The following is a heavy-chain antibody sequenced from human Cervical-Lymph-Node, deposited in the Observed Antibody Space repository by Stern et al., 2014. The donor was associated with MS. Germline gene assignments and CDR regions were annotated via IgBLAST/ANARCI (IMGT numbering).Heavy chain of an antibody. D-gene: IGHD6-19*01. Sequence: EVQLVESGGGLVQPGRSLRLSCAASGFTFADYAMHWVRQAPGKGLEWVSGINWNSGTIGYAHSVKGRFTISRDNAKNSLYLQMNSLRAEDTALYYCARVVAGIAVSGSYFDYWGQGTLVTVSS. J-gene: IGHJ4*02. CDR1: GFTFADYA. CDR2: INWNSGTI. CDR3: ARVVAGIAVSGSYFDY. V-gene: IGHV3-9*01.